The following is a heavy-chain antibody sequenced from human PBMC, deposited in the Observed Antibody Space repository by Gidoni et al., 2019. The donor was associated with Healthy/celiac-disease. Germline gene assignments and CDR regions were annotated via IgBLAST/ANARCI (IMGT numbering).Heavy chain of an antibody. D-gene: IGHD6-19*01. CDR3: ATGIAVAGNLPQYFDY. CDR1: GGSISSSSYY. J-gene: IGHJ4*02. V-gene: IGHV4-39*01. Sequence: QLQLQESGPGLVKPSETLSLTCTVSGGSISSSSYYWGWIRQPPGKGLEWIGSIYYSGSTYYNPSLKSRVTITVDTSKNQFSLKLSSVTAADTAVYYCATGIAVAGNLPQYFDYWGQGTLVTVSS. CDR2: IYYSGST.